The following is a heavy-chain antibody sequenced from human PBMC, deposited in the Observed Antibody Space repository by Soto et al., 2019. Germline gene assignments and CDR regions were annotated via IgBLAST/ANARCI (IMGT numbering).Heavy chain of an antibody. Sequence: QITLKESGPSLVKPTQTLTLTCTFSGFSLSTRGVGVGWIRQPPGKALEWLALIYWDDDKRYSPSLKSMLTISNDTSKIQVVLTMTNMDPVDTATYYCAHSRYRSGWDLFDYWGQGTLVTVSS. CDR2: IYWDDDK. V-gene: IGHV2-5*02. CDR1: GFSLSTRGVG. J-gene: IGHJ4*02. CDR3: AHSRYRSGWDLFDY. D-gene: IGHD6-19*01.